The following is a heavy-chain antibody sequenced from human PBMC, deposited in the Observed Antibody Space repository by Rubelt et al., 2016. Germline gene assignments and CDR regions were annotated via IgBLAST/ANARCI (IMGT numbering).Heavy chain of an antibody. Sequence: QITLKESGLTLVKPTQTLTLTCTFSGFSLSSTGVGVGWIRQPPGKALEWLALLYWDDDTRYSLSLNNRLTIIKDTSKNPVLLSVTNMDPVDTGTDYGALRGSPTRGFDYWGHGTLVTVSS. V-gene: IGHV2-5*02. J-gene: IGHJ4*01. CDR3: ALRGSPTRGFDY. D-gene: IGHD1-26*01. CDR1: GFSLSSTGVG. CDR2: LYWDDDT.